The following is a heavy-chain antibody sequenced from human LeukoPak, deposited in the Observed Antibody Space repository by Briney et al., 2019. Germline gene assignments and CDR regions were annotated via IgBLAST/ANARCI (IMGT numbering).Heavy chain of an antibody. CDR3: ARSGGAAAD. V-gene: IGHV3-30*04. Sequence: GRSLRLSCAASGFTFSSYVMHWVRQAPGKGLEWVAVISYDGSNKYYADSVKGRFTISRDNSKNTLYLQMNSLRAEDTAVYYCARSGGAAADWGQGTLVTVSS. CDR2: ISYDGSNK. CDR1: GFTFSSYV. D-gene: IGHD6-13*01. J-gene: IGHJ4*02.